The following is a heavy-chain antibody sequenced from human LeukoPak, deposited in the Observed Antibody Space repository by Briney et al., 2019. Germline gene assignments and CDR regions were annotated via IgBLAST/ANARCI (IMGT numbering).Heavy chain of an antibody. CDR2: ISYDGSNK. D-gene: IGHD3-9*01. V-gene: IGHV3-30-3*01. J-gene: IGHJ5*02. CDR1: GFTFSSYA. CDR3: ARDPTRRQSYYDILTGSPNWFDP. Sequence: SLRLSCAASGFTFSSYAMHWVRQAPGKGLEWVAVISYDGSNKYYADSVKGRFTISRDNSKNTLYLQMNSLRAEDTAVYYCARDPTRRQSYYDILTGSPNWFDPWGQGTLVTVSS.